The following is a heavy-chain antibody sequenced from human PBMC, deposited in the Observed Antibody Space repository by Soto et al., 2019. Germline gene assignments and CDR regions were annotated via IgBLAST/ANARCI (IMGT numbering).Heavy chain of an antibody. CDR1: GVSLTSGNW. CDR3: ARLVYDTRLNYTYFDF. J-gene: IGHJ4*02. D-gene: IGHD3-3*01. V-gene: IGHV4-4*02. CDR2: IFHDGTA. Sequence: QVQLQESGPGLATPSGTLSLTCAVSGVSLTSGNWWTWVRQSPQRGLEYIGEIFHDGTANYYPSFERRVAMSVDTSRNQFSLKLTSVPAADTAVYFCARLVYDTRLNYTYFDFWGPGTLVTVSS.